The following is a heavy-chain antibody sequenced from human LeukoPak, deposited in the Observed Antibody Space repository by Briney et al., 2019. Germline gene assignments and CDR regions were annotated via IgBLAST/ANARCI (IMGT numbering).Heavy chain of an antibody. Sequence: PGGSLRLSCAASGFTFSSYGMHWVRQAPGKGLEWVAVIWYDGSNKYYADSVKGRFTISRDNSKNTLYPQMNSLRAEDTAVYYCARDIVATGGRYFDHWGQGTLVTVSS. CDR2: IWYDGSNK. CDR1: GFTFSSYG. V-gene: IGHV3-33*01. J-gene: IGHJ4*02. D-gene: IGHD6-13*01. CDR3: ARDIVATGGRYFDH.